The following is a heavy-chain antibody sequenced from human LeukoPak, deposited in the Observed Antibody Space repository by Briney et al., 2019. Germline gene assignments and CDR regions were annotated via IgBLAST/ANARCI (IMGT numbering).Heavy chain of an antibody. V-gene: IGHV3-53*01. Sequence: GGSLTLSCAASGFTVITNDMTWVRHAPGKGLECVSVLYSDGNTKYADSVQGRFTISRDNSKNTLYLEMNSLSPDDTAVYYCARGVEPLAANSLAYWGQGTLVTVSS. J-gene: IGHJ4*02. CDR2: LYSDGNT. CDR1: GFTVITND. D-gene: IGHD1-14*01. CDR3: ARGVEPLAANSLAY.